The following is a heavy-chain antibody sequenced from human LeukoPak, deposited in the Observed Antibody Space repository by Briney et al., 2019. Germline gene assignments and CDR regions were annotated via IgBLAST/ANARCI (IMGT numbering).Heavy chain of an antibody. CDR1: GYSISSGYY. Sequence: PSETLSLTCTVSGYSISSGYYWGWIRQPPGKGLEWIGSTYHSGSTYYNPSLKSRVTISVDTSKNQFSLKLSSVTAADTAVYYCARVFTSSSYDGFAFDIWGQGTMVTVSS. J-gene: IGHJ3*02. CDR2: TYHSGST. V-gene: IGHV4-38-2*02. CDR3: ARVFTSSSYDGFAFDI. D-gene: IGHD6-13*01.